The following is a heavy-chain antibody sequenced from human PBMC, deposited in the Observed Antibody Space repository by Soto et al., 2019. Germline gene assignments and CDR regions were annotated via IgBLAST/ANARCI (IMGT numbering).Heavy chain of an antibody. V-gene: IGHV3-23*01. D-gene: IGHD2-2*01. CDR1: GFTFSSYA. CDR3: AKDMGGVYCSSTSCTDAFDI. J-gene: IGHJ3*02. CDR2: ISGSGGST. Sequence: GGSLRLSCAASGFTFSSYAMSWVRQAPGKGLEWVSAISGSGGSTYYADSVKGRFTISRDNSKNTLYLQMNSLRAEDTAVYYCAKDMGGVYCSSTSCTDAFDIWGQGTMVTVS.